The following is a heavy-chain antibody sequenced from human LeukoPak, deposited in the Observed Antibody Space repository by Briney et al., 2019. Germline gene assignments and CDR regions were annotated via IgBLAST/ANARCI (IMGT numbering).Heavy chain of an antibody. Sequence: RRSLRLSCAASGFTFSGYGMHWVRQAPGKGLEWVAVISYDGNNKYYVDSVKGRFTISRDNSKNTMSLQMNSLRVEDTAVYYCAKDPRVEAAAPDYWGQGTLVTVSS. CDR3: AKDPRVEAAAPDY. V-gene: IGHV3-30*18. CDR2: ISYDGNNK. CDR1: GFTFSGYG. J-gene: IGHJ4*02. D-gene: IGHD6-25*01.